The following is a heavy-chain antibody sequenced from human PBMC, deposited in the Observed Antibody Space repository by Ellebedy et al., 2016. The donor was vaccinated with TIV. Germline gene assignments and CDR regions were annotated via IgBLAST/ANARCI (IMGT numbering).Heavy chain of an antibody. Sequence: GGSLRLSCAASGVTFDDYAMHWVRQAPGKGLEWVSGISWNSASIDYADSVKGRFTISRDNAKNSLYLHMNSLRAEDSAVYFCAKGSTTALVTCVDYWGQGTLVTVSS. D-gene: IGHD5-18*01. CDR3: AKGSTTALVTCVDY. J-gene: IGHJ4*02. CDR1: GVTFDDYA. CDR2: ISWNSASI. V-gene: IGHV3-9*01.